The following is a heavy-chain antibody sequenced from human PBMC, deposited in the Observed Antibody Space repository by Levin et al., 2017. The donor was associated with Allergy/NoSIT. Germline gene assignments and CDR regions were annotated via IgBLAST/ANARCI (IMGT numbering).Heavy chain of an antibody. CDR1: GGSISSSNW. CDR3: ATASTIAAAGYDAFDI. D-gene: IGHD6-13*01. CDR2: IYLSGST. Sequence: GSLRLSCAVSGGSISSSNWWSWVRQPPGKGLEWIGEIYLSGSTNYNPSLKSRVTISVDKSKNQFSLKLSSVTAADTAVYYCATASTIAAAGYDAFDIWGQGTMVTVSS. V-gene: IGHV4-4*02. J-gene: IGHJ3*02.